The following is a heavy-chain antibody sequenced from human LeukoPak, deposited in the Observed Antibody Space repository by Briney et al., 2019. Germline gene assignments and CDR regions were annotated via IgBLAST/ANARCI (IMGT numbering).Heavy chain of an antibody. Sequence: PGGSLRLSCAASGFTFSKVWMSWVRQAPGKGLEWVGRIKSKTDGVTIDYAEPVKDRFTISRDDYKDTLFLQMKSLKTESTAVYYCTTDLSELDDSGYYAKYFHHWGQGTLVSVSS. V-gene: IGHV3-15*01. J-gene: IGHJ1*01. D-gene: IGHD3-22*01. CDR3: TTDLSELDDSGYYAKYFHH. CDR2: IKSKTDGVTI. CDR1: GFTFSKVW.